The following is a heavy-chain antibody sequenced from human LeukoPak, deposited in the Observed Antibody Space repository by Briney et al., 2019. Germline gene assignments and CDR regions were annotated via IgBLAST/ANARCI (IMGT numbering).Heavy chain of an antibody. V-gene: IGHV4-59*01. D-gene: IGHD1-26*01. Sequence: KSSETLSLTCTVSGASIRSSYWSWIRQPPGKGLEWIGHIHYSGSTNYNPSLKSRVAISVDTSKNQFSLKLSSVTAADTALYYCARRVWATTISRDAFDIWGQGTMVTVSS. CDR2: IHYSGST. CDR3: ARRVWATTISRDAFDI. CDR1: GASIRSSY. J-gene: IGHJ3*02.